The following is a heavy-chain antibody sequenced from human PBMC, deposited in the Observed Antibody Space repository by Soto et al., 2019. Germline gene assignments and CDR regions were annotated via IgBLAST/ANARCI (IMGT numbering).Heavy chain of an antibody. CDR3: XXXXXXXXWFDP. CDR1: GFTFSSYS. Sequence: EVQLVESGGGLVQPGGSLRLSCAASGFTFSSYSMNXXRQXPXXXLEWVSYISSSSSTIYYADSVKGRFTISSNNXXXXXXXXXXXXXXXXXXXXXXXXXXXXXXWFDPWGQGTLVTVSS. V-gene: IGHV3-48*01. CDR2: ISSSSSTI. J-gene: IGHJ5*02.